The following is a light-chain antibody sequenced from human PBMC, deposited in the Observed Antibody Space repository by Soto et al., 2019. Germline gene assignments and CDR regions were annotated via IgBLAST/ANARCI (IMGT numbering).Light chain of an antibody. CDR1: QSVSSN. Sequence: EIVMTQSPATLSVSPGERATLSCRASQSVSSNLAWYQQKPGQAPRLLIYGASTRATGSQPKFSGSGSWTEFTPTISSLQSEDFAVDYYQQYNNWPRGTFGQGTKLEIK. V-gene: IGKV3-15*01. CDR2: GAS. CDR3: QQYNNWPRGT. J-gene: IGKJ2*01.